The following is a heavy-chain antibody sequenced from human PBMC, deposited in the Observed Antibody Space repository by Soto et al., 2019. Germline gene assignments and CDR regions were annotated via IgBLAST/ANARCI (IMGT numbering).Heavy chain of an antibody. V-gene: IGHV4-59*01. J-gene: IGHJ6*02. CDR3: GRDGYYDSSGYSYYYGMDV. CDR1: GGSISSYY. D-gene: IGHD3-22*01. CDR2: IYYSGST. Sequence: SETLSLTCTVSGGSISSYYLSWIRQPPGKGLEWIGYIYYSGSTNYNPSLKSRVTISVDTSKNQFSLKLSSVTAADTAVYYCGRDGYYDSSGYSYYYGMDVWGQGTTVTVSS.